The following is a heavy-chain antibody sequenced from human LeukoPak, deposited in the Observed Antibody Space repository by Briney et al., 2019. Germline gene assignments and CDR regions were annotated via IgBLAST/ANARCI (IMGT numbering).Heavy chain of an antibody. Sequence: GGSLRLSCVASGFTFSSYSMNWVRQAPGKGLEWVSSISSSSSYIYYADSVKGRFTISRDNAKNSLYLQMNSLRAEDTAVYYCARGPYYYDSSGYYYNDYWGQGTLVTVSS. CDR3: ARGPYYYDSSGYYYNDY. V-gene: IGHV3-21*01. CDR2: ISSSSSYI. J-gene: IGHJ4*02. CDR1: GFTFSSYS. D-gene: IGHD3-22*01.